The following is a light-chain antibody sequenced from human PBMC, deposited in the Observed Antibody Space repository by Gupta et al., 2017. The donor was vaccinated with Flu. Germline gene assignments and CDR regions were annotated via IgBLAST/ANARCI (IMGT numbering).Light chain of an antibody. J-gene: IGLJ3*02. CDR2: DNN. CDR3: GTWDSSLSAGV. Sequence: SVLTQPPSVSAAPGQKVTISCSGSSSNIGNNYVSWYQQLPGTAPKLLIYDNNKRPSGIPDRFSGSESGTSATLGITGLQTGDEADYYCGTWDSSLSAGVFGGGTKLTVL. V-gene: IGLV1-51*01. CDR1: SSNIGNNY.